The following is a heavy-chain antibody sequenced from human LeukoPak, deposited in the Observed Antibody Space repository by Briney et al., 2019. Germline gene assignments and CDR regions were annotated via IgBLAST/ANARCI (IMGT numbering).Heavy chain of an antibody. J-gene: IGHJ4*02. CDR2: INRGGST. Sequence: SETLSLTCAVYGGSFSGYFWSWIRQPPGKGLEWIGEINRGGSTNYNPSLKSRVTISVDTSKNQFSLKLSSVTAADTAVYYCARGHTRITMIRGSRSAYYFDYWGQGTLVTVSS. V-gene: IGHV4-34*01. CDR3: ARGHTRITMIRGSRSAYYFDY. D-gene: IGHD3-10*01. CDR1: GGSFSGYF.